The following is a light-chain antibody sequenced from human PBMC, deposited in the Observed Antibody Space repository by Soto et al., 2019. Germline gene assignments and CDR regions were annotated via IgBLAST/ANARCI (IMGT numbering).Light chain of an antibody. CDR2: GAS. CDR3: QQYNNWLT. J-gene: IGKJ4*01. CDR1: ESIDFN. V-gene: IGKV3-15*01. Sequence: EIVMTQSPATLSVSPGERVTLSCRASESIDFNLAWYQQKPGQAPRLLIYGASNRATGLPARFSGSGSGTEFTLTISSLQSEDFALYYCQQYNNWLTFGGGTTVDIK.